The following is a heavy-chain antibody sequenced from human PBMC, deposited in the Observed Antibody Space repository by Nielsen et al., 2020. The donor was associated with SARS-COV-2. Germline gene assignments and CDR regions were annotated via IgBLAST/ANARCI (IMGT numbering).Heavy chain of an antibody. V-gene: IGHV4-39*01. CDR1: GGSISSSSYY. J-gene: IGHJ5*02. CDR3: AQVNSGYDINNWFDP. D-gene: IGHD5-12*01. CDR2: IYYSGST. Sequence: SETLSLTCTVSGGSISSSSYYWGWIRQPPGKGLEWIGSIYYSGSTYYNPSLKSRVTISVDTSKNQFSLKLSSVTAADTAVYYCAQVNSGYDINNWFDPWGQGTLVTVSS.